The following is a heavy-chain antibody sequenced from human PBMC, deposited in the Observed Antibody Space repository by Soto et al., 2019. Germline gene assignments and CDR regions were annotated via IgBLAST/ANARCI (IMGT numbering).Heavy chain of an antibody. CDR3: ARVPSYCSSTSCYVNWYFDL. J-gene: IGHJ2*01. D-gene: IGHD2-2*01. Sequence: EVQLVESGGGLVQPGGSLRLSCAASGFTVSSNYMSWVRQAQGKGLEWVTVIYSGGSTYYADSVKGRFTISRDNSKNTLYLQMNSLRAEDTAVYYCARVPSYCSSTSCYVNWYFDLWGRGTLVTVSS. V-gene: IGHV3-66*01. CDR1: GFTVSSNY. CDR2: IYSGGST.